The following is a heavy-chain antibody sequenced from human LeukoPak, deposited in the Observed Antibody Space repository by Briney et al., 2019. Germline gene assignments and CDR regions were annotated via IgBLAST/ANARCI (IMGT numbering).Heavy chain of an antibody. CDR2: IYYSGRT. V-gene: IGHV4-59*01. D-gene: IGHD3-22*01. Sequence: SETLSLTCTVSGGSISSYYWSWIRQPPGKGLEWIGYIYYSGRTNYNPSLKSRVTISVDTSKNQFSLKLSSVTAADTAVYYCARGIYYDSSGYLSYYYYGMDVWGQGTTVTVSS. CDR3: ARGIYYDSSGYLSYYYYGMDV. J-gene: IGHJ6*02. CDR1: GGSISSYY.